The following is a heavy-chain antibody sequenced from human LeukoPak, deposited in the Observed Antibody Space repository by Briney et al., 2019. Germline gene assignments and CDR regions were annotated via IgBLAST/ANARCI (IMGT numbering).Heavy chain of an antibody. V-gene: IGHV1-8*03. CDR3: ARGLRFLEWLSLNWFDP. Sequence: ASVKVSCKASGYTFTSYDINWVRQATGQGLEWMGWMNPNSGNTGYAQKFQGRVTITRNTSISTAYMELSSLRSEDTAVYYCARGLRFLEWLSLNWFDPWGQGTLVTVSS. D-gene: IGHD3-3*01. J-gene: IGHJ5*02. CDR2: MNPNSGNT. CDR1: GYTFTSYD.